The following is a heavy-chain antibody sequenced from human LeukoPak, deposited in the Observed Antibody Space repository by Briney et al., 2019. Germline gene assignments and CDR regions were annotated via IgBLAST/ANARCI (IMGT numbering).Heavy chain of an antibody. CDR1: GASISSYY. J-gene: IGHJ4*02. V-gene: IGHV4-34*01. CDR2: INHSGST. Sequence: ASETLSLTCTVSGASISSYYWSWIRQPPGKGLEWIGEINHSGSTNYNPSLKSRVTISVDTSKNQFSLKLSSVTAADTAVYYCARGGEQWLVSHYFDYWGQGTLVTVSS. D-gene: IGHD6-19*01. CDR3: ARGGEQWLVSHYFDY.